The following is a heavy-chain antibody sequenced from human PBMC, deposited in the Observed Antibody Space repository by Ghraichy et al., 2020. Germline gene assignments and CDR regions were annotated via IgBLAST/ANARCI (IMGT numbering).Heavy chain of an antibody. CDR1: GFPFSSYA. D-gene: IGHD6-19*01. CDR2: IIGSGGST. J-gene: IGHJ4*02. CDR3: AKEIAVAGHGVLDY. V-gene: IGHV3-23*01. Sequence: GESLNISCAASGFPFSSYAMSWVRQAPGKGLDWVSAIIGSGGSTYYADAVKGRFTISRDNSKNTLFLQMNGLRADDTAVYFCAKEIAVAGHGVLDYWGQGNLVTVSS.